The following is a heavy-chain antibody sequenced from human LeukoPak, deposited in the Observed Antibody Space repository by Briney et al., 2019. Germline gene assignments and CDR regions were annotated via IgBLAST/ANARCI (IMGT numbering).Heavy chain of an antibody. Sequence: GGSLRLSCAASGFTFRDYYMSWIRQAPGKGLEWVSYISTSGSPVYYADSVKGRFTTSRDNAKNSLYLQMNSLRADDTALYYCARGGPTGALDDWGQGTLLTVSS. CDR3: ARGGPTGALDD. CDR1: GFTFRDYY. V-gene: IGHV3-11*04. J-gene: IGHJ4*02. CDR2: ISTSGSPV. D-gene: IGHD7-27*01.